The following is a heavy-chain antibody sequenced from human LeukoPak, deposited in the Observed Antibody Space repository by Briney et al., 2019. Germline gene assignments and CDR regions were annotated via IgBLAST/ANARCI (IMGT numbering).Heavy chain of an antibody. J-gene: IGHJ4*02. CDR1: GGSISSYY. V-gene: IGHV4-4*07. Sequence: SETLSLTCTVSGGSISSYYWSWIRQPAGKGPEWIGRTYTSGSTNYNPSLKSRVTMSVDTSKNQFSLKLSSVTAADTAVYYCARTQERDKIVDYWGQGTLVTVSS. D-gene: IGHD1-26*01. CDR3: ARTQERDKIVDY. CDR2: TYTSGST.